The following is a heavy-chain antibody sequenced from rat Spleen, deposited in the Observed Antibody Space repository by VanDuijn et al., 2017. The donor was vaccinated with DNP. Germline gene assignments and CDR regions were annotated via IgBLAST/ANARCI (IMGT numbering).Heavy chain of an antibody. CDR3: AIQLGVFDY. J-gene: IGHJ2*01. CDR2: INNAGNT. Sequence: EVQLQESGPGLVESSQSLSLTCSVTGYSITSNYTWRWIRKFPGNKLEWMGYINNAGNTNYNPSLKSRFSITRDTSQNHFFLQVNSVGTEDTATYYCAIQLGVFDYWGQGVMVTVSS. CDR1: GYSITSNYT. D-gene: IGHD5-1*01. V-gene: IGHV3-3*01.